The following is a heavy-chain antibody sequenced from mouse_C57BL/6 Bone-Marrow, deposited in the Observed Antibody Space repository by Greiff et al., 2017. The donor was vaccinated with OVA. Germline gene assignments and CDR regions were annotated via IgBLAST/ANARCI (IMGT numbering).Heavy chain of an antibody. D-gene: IGHD1-1*01. Sequence: DVQLQESGPGLVKPSQSLSLACSVTGYSITSGYYWCWIRQFPGNQLGWMGYISYDGSNNYNPSLKNRISITRDPSKNQVFLKLNSVTTEDTATYYCARDPVYYYGSSHWYFDVWGTGTTVTVSS. CDR3: ARDPVYYYGSSHWYFDV. V-gene: IGHV3-6*01. CDR2: ISYDGSN. CDR1: GYSITSGYY. J-gene: IGHJ1*03.